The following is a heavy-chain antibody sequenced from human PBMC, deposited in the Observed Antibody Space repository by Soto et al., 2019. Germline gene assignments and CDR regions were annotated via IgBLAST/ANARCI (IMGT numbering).Heavy chain of an antibody. CDR3: ARDAYCSGGSCYRLYYGMDV. Sequence: SETLSLTCAVSGGSISSSNWWSWVRQPPGKGLEWIGEIYHSGSTNYNPSLKSRVTISVDKSKNQFSLKLSSVTAADTAVYYCARDAYCSGGSCYRLYYGMDVWGQGTTVTVSS. CDR2: IYHSGST. CDR1: GGSISSSNW. V-gene: IGHV4-4*02. D-gene: IGHD2-15*01. J-gene: IGHJ6*02.